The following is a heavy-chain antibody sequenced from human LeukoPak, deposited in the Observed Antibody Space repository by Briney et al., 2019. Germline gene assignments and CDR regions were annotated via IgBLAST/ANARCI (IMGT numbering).Heavy chain of an antibody. J-gene: IGHJ6*02. V-gene: IGHV1-69*13. CDR3: AREDFPPNYYYGMDV. D-gene: IGHD3-3*01. Sequence: SVKVSCKASGYTFTSNYIHWVRQAPGQGLEWMGGIIPIFGTANYAQKFQGRVTITADESTSTAYMELSSLRSEDTAVYYCAREDFPPNYYYGMDVWGQGTTVTVSS. CDR1: GYTFTSNY. CDR2: IIPIFGTA.